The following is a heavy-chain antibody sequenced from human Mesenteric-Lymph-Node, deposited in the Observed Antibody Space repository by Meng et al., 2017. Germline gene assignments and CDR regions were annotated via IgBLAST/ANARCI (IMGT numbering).Heavy chain of an antibody. J-gene: IGHJ4*02. V-gene: IGHV3-7*01. D-gene: IGHD3-22*01. CDR2: IKQDGSEK. CDR1: GFTFSSYW. CDR3: ARLKRVITMIVVVTQAFDY. Sequence: GSLKISCAASGFTFSSYWMSWVRQAPGKGLEWVANIKQDGSEKYYVDSVKGRFTISRDNAKNSLYLQMNSLRAEDTAVYYCARLKRVITMIVVVTQAFDYWGQGTLVTVSS.